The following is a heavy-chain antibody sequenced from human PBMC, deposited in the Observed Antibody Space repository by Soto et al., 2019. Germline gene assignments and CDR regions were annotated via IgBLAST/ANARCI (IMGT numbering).Heavy chain of an antibody. CDR3: ARDSPIAATLYYYYAMDV. V-gene: IGHV1-18*01. D-gene: IGHD6-13*01. CDR2: IITFYGTT. CDR1: RVTFSSYA. J-gene: IGHJ6*02. Sequence: ASAKVSCKDPRVTFSSYASCWVRQYTGQGLEWMGWIITFYGTTNYAQKLQGRVTMTTDTSTSTAYMELRSLRSDDTAVYYCARDSPIAATLYYYYAMDVWGQGTTVTVSS.